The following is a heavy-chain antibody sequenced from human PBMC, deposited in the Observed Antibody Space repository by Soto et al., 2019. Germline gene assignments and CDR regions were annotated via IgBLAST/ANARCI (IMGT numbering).Heavy chain of an antibody. CDR1: GGSISSGGYY. J-gene: IGHJ1*01. CDR2: IYYSGST. D-gene: IGHD3-22*01. V-gene: IGHV4-31*03. Sequence: QVQLQESGPGLVKPSQTLSLTCTVSGGSISSGGYYWSWIRQHPGKGLEWIGYIYYSGSTYYNPSLKSRVTLSVDTSKNQSSLKLGSVTAADTAVYYCASMIVVVPYFQHWGQGTLVTVSS. CDR3: ASMIVVVPYFQH.